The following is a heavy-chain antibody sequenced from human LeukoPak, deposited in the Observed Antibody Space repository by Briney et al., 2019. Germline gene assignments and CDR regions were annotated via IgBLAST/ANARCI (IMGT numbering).Heavy chain of an antibody. Sequence: PGGTLRLSCAASGFTFTSFAMSWVRQAPGKGLEWVSTISRTGVVTYYANSVKGRFTISRDNSKNTVYLQMNSLRAEDTAVYYCAKHSHDGSAPYYEVQFDSWGQGTLVTVSS. CDR1: GFTFTSFA. D-gene: IGHD3-22*01. CDR3: AKHSHDGSAPYYEVQFDS. V-gene: IGHV3-23*01. J-gene: IGHJ4*02. CDR2: ISRTGVVT.